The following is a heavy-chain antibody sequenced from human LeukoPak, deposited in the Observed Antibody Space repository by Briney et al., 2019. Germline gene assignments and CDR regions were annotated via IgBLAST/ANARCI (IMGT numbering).Heavy chain of an antibody. V-gene: IGHV4-59*01. CDR1: GGSISSYY. J-gene: IGHJ6*02. Sequence: PSETLSLTCTVSGGSISSYYWSWIRQPPGKGLEWIGYIYYSGSTNYNPSLKSRVTISVDTSKNQFSLKLSSVTAADTAVYYCARDGYYYGMDVWGQGTTVTVPS. CDR2: IYYSGST. CDR3: ARDGYYYGMDV.